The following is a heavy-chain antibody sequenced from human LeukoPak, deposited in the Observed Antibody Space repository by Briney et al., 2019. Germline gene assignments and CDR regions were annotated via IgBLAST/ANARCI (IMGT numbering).Heavy chain of an antibody. CDR2: ISGSGGST. J-gene: IGHJ4*02. CDR3: AKGISGYYHPFDY. V-gene: IGHV3-23*01. Sequence: GKSLRLSCAASGFTFSSYAMSWVRQAPGKGLEWVSAISGSGGSTYYADSVKGRFTISRDNSKNTLYLQMNSLRAEDTAVYYCAKGISGYYHPFDYWGQGTLVTVSS. D-gene: IGHD3-22*01. CDR1: GFTFSSYA.